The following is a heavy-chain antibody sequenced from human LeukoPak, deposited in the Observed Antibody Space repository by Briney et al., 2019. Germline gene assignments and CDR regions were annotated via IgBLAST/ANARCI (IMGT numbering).Heavy chain of an antibody. CDR1: GYSISSGYF. CDR3: ARNSMTTVTTWRAVCTFDY. V-gene: IGHV4-38-2*02. CDR2: IYHSGST. D-gene: IGHD4-17*01. J-gene: IGHJ4*02. Sequence: SETLSLTCSVSGYSISSGYFWGWIRQPPGKGLEWIGSIYHSGSTNYNPSLKSRVTISVDTSKNQFSLKLSSVTAADTAVYYCARNSMTTVTTWRAVCTFDYWGQGTLVTVSS.